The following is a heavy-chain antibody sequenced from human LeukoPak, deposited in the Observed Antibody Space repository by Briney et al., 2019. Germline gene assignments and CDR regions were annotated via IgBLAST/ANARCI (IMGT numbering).Heavy chain of an antibody. Sequence: ASVKVSCKASGYTLTGYYMHWVRQAPGQGLEWMGWINPNSGGTNYAQKFQGWVTMTRDTSISTAYMELSRLRSDDTAVYYCARGTRITIFGVVIGSGPIDAFDIWGQGTMVTVSS. CDR2: INPNSGGT. D-gene: IGHD3-3*01. J-gene: IGHJ3*02. CDR3: ARGTRITIFGVVIGSGPIDAFDI. CDR1: GYTLTGYY. V-gene: IGHV1-2*04.